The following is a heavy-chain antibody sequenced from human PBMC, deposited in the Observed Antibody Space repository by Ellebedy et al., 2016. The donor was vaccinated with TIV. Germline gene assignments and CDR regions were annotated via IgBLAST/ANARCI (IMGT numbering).Heavy chain of an antibody. CDR2: FDPEHGET. CDR3: ETTYYYDTSGYYERDFDY. Sequence: AASVNVSCKVSGYTLTELSMHWVRQPPGKGLEWMGGFDPEHGETIYAQKFQARVTMTEDTSTDTAYIEMSSLRSEDTAVYYCETTYYYDTSGYYERDFDYWGQGTLVTVSS. V-gene: IGHV1-24*01. CDR1: GYTLTELS. D-gene: IGHD3-22*01. J-gene: IGHJ4*02.